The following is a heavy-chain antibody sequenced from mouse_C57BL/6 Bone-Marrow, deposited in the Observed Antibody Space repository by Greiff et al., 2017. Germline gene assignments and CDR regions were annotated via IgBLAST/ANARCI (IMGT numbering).Heavy chain of an antibody. V-gene: IGHV1-58*01. CDR1: GYTFTSYG. Sequence: EVQLQQSGAELVRPGSSVKMSCKTSGYTFTSYGINWVKQRPGRGLGWIGYIYIGNGYTEYNEKFKGKATLTSDTSSSTAYMQLSSLTSEDSEIYFCALGDYYGSSYYAMDYCGRGTSVAVSS. CDR3: ALGDYYGSSYYAMDY. J-gene: IGHJ4*01. CDR2: IYIGNGYT. D-gene: IGHD1-1*01.